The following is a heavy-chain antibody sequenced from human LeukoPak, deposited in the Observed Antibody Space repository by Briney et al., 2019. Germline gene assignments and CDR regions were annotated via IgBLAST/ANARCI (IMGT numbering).Heavy chain of an antibody. J-gene: IGHJ5*02. Sequence: PSETLSLTCAVYGGSFSGYYWSWIRQPPGKGLEWIGEINHSGSTNYNPSLKSRVTISVDTSKNQFSLKLSSVTAADTAVYYCARGPKYSSRLTLRNWFDPWGQGTLVTVSS. V-gene: IGHV4-34*01. D-gene: IGHD6-13*01. CDR3: ARGPKYSSRLTLRNWFDP. CDR2: INHSGST. CDR1: GGSFSGYY.